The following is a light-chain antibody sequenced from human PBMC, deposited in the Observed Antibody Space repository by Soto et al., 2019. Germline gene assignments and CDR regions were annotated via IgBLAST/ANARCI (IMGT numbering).Light chain of an antibody. CDR3: QESYSTPLA. V-gene: IGKV1-39*01. CDR2: AAS. J-gene: IGKJ4*01. Sequence: DIQVPQSPSTLSASVGDRVTITCRTSQNINIFLNWYQQKPGRAPMVVISAASNLESGVPSRFSGRGAGTEFTLTLSNLQPGDSALYVCQESYSTPLAFGGGTRVEL. CDR1: QNINIF.